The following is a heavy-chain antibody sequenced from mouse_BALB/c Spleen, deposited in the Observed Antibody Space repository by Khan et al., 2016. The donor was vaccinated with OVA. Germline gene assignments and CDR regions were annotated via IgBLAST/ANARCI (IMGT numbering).Heavy chain of an antibody. D-gene: IGHD2-4*01. CDR3: ARNYDYDEGLAY. CDR2: IWSGGST. V-gene: IGHV2-2*02. Sequence: VQLQESGPGLVQPSQCLSITCTVSGFSLTTYGVHWVRQSPGKGLEWLGVIWSGGSTDYSAAFISRLSISKDNSKCQVFFKMNSQQANDTAIYYCARNYDYDEGLAYWGQGTLVTVSA. CDR1: GFSLTTYG. J-gene: IGHJ3*01.